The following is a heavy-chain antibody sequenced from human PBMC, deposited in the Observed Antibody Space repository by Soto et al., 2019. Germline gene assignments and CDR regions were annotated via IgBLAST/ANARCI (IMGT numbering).Heavy chain of an antibody. CDR1: GFTFSNYA. J-gene: IGHJ4*02. V-gene: IGHV3-23*01. CDR3: AKPIRKPLTTVTTNDFDY. Sequence: PGGSLRLSCAASGFTFSNYAMNWVRQAPGKGLEWVSSVSGSDGSTYYADSVKGRFTISRDNSKNTLYLQMSSLRAEDTALYYCAKPIRKPLTTVTTNDFDYWGQGTLVTVSS. D-gene: IGHD4-17*01. CDR2: VSGSDGST.